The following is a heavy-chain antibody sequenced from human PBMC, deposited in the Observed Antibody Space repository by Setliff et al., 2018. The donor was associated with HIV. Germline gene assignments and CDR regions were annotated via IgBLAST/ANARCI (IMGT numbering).Heavy chain of an antibody. Sequence: SETLSLTCTVSGASITSHYWSWIRQSPRRELEWIGYIYSTGSTNYNPYLQSRVSVSMDASKNKFSLKVTSVTSADTAVYYCAKGAGFYGDYTFDYWGQGNLVTVSS. CDR1: GASITSHY. V-gene: IGHV4-59*11. CDR2: IYSTGST. J-gene: IGHJ4*02. D-gene: IGHD4-17*01. CDR3: AKGAGFYGDYTFDY.